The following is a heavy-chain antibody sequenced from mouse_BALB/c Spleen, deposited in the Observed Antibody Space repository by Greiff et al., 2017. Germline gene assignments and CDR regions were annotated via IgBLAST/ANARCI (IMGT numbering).Heavy chain of an antibody. CDR3: ARCPYGNYAMDY. J-gene: IGHJ4*01. Sequence: DVKVEESGGGLVQPGGSRKLSCAASGFTFSSFGMHWVRQAPEKGLEWVAYISSGSSTIYYADTVKGRFTISRDNPKNTLFLQMTSLRSEDTAMYYCARCPYGNYAMDYWGQGTSVTVSS. D-gene: IGHD2-1*01. CDR1: GFTFSSFG. V-gene: IGHV5-17*02. CDR2: ISSGSSTI.